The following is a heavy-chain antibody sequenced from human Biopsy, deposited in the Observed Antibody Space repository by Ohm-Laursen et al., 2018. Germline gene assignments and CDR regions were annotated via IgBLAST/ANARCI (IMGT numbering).Heavy chain of an antibody. CDR1: GFTFKNYA. V-gene: IGHV3-23*01. D-gene: IGHD4-17*01. Sequence: SLRLSCAASGFTFKNYAMNWVRQAPGKGLDWVSSIDSNAASTFYADSVEGRFTISRDNSKNTLFLQMNSLRAADTAIYYCASDLNGDPSAFDYWGQGTPVTVSS. CDR3: ASDLNGDPSAFDY. J-gene: IGHJ4*02. CDR2: IDSNAAST.